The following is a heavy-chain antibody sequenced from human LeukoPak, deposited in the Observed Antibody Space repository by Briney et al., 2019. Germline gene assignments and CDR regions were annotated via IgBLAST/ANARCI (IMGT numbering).Heavy chain of an antibody. CDR3: ARGQGGELSLYRSVYFDY. Sequence: ASVKVSCKASGYTFTSYGISWVRQAPGQGLEWMGWISAYNGNTNYAQKLQGRVTMTTDTSTSTAYMELRSLRSDDTAVYYCARGQGGELSLYRSVYFDYWGQGTLVTVSS. V-gene: IGHV1-18*01. CDR1: GYTFTSYG. J-gene: IGHJ4*02. D-gene: IGHD3-16*02. CDR2: ISAYNGNT.